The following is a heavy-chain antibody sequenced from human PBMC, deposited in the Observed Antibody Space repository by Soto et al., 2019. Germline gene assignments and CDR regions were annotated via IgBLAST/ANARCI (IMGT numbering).Heavy chain of an antibody. CDR1: GFTFSSYE. CDR2: ISSSGSTI. CDR3: ARSRRRDGYHPLDY. Sequence: GSLRLSCAASGFTFSSYEMNWVRQAPGKGLEWVSYISSSGSTIYYADSVKGRFTISRDNAKNSLYLQMNSLRAEDTAVYYCARSRRRDGYHPLDYWGQGTLVTVSS. V-gene: IGHV3-48*03. D-gene: IGHD5-12*01. J-gene: IGHJ4*02.